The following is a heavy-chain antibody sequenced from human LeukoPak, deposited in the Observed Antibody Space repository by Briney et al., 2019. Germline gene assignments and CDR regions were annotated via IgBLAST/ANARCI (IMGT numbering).Heavy chain of an antibody. V-gene: IGHV3-23*01. CDR1: GFTFNNYA. J-gene: IGHJ4*02. CDR3: AKDPTYYYDSSGYPLDY. Sequence: GGSLRLSCAASGFTFNNYAMSWVRQAPGKGLEWVSVISGSGGNTHYADSVKGRFTISRDISKNTLYLQMNSLRAEDTAVYYCAKDPTYYYDSSGYPLDYWGQGTLVTVSS. D-gene: IGHD3-22*01. CDR2: ISGSGGNT.